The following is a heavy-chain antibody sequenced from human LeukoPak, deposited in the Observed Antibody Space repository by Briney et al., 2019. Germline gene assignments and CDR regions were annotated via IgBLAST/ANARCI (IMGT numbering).Heavy chain of an antibody. J-gene: IGHJ5*02. CDR2: ITSDGSNT. CDR3: VRRGGSCSGNSRYSHWFDP. CDR1: GFTFSSYW. V-gene: IGHV3-74*01. Sequence: GGSLRLSCAASGFTFSSYWMHWVRQAPGKGLVWVSRITSDGSNTDYADSVKGRFTISRDNAKNTLYLQMNSLRAEDTAVYYCVRRGGSCSGNSRYSHWFDPWGQGTLVTVSS. D-gene: IGHD2-15*01.